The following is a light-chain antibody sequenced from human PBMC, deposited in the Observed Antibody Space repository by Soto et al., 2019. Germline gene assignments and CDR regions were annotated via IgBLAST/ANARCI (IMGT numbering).Light chain of an antibody. V-gene: IGKV1-5*03. CDR3: QQYNRYWT. Sequence: DIQMTQSPSTLSASVGDRVTITCRASQSISIWLAWYQQKPGKAPNLLIYKASSLETGVPSRFSGSGSGTEFTLTISSLKPDDFATYYCQQYNRYWTFGQGTKVDIK. J-gene: IGKJ1*01. CDR1: QSISIW. CDR2: KAS.